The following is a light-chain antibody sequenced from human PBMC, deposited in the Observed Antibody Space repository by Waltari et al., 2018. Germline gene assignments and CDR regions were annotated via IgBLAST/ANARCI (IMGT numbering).Light chain of an antibody. CDR3: QQYSNWPRT. CDR1: QSVSST. J-gene: IGKJ1*01. V-gene: IGKV3-11*01. Sequence: EIVLAQSPATLSLSPGERATLSCRASQSVSSTLAWYQQKPGQAPRLLIYGTSNRATGIPDMFSGSGSGTDFTLTISSLEPDDCAVYYCQQYSNWPRTFGQGTKVEIK. CDR2: GTS.